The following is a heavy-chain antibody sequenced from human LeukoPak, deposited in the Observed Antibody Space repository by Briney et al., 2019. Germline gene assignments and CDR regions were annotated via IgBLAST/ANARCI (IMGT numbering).Heavy chain of an antibody. CDR3: ASQYYYDSSGADY. V-gene: IGHV3-11*04. D-gene: IGHD3-22*01. Sequence: GGSLRLSCAASGFTFGDYYMSWIRQAPGKAREWGSYVSSGSSTIYYADSVKCRFTISRDNSKNTLTLPMNSLRVEDTALYYCASQYYYDSSGADYWGQGTLVTVSS. J-gene: IGHJ4*02. CDR1: GFTFGDYY. CDR2: VSSGSSTI.